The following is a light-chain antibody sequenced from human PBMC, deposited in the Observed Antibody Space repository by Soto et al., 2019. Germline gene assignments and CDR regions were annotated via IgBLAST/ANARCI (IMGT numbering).Light chain of an antibody. CDR1: SSDVGGYNY. Sequence: QSVLTQPASVSGSPGQSITISCTGTSSDVGGYNYVSWYQQHPGKAPNFIIYEVSNRPSGVSNRFSGSKSGNTASLTISGLQAEDEADYYCFSYRASSARFVFGTGTKVTVL. CDR3: FSYRASSARFV. J-gene: IGLJ1*01. CDR2: EVS. V-gene: IGLV2-14*03.